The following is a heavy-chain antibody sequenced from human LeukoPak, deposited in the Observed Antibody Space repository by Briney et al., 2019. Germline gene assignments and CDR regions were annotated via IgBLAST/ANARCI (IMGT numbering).Heavy chain of an antibody. V-gene: IGHV1-2*02. D-gene: IGHD3-22*01. CDR2: INPNSGGT. CDR1: GYTFTGYY. Sequence: ASVKVSCKASGYTFTGYYMHWVRQAPGQGLEWMGWINPNSGGTNYAQKFQGRVTMTRDTSISTAYMELSRLRSDDTAVYYCARGVPYDSSGYWNYYYVDVWGKGTTVTVSS. CDR3: ARGVPYDSSGYWNYYYVDV. J-gene: IGHJ6*03.